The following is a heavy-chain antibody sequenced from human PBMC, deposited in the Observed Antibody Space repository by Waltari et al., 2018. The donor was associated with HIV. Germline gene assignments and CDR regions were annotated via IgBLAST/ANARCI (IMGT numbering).Heavy chain of an antibody. CDR3: ARGGYYYGSGSSDYYYYGMDV. V-gene: IGHV1-69*12. J-gene: IGHJ6*02. CDR2: IIPIFGTA. CDR1: GGTFSSYA. D-gene: IGHD3-10*01. Sequence: QVQLVQSGAEVKEPGSSVKVSCKASGGTFSSYAISWVRQAPGQGLEWMGGIIPIFGTANYAQKFQGRVTITADESTSTAYMELSSLRSEDTAVYYCARGGYYYGSGSSDYYYYGMDVWGQGTTVTVSS.